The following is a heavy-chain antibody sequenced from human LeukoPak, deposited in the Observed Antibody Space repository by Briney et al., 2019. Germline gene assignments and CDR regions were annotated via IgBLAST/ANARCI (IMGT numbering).Heavy chain of an antibody. J-gene: IGHJ4*02. CDR1: GDSISSTNW. CDR2: IYYSGNT. V-gene: IGHV4-4*02. Sequence: SETLSLTCAVSGDSISSTNWWSWVRQPPGKGLEWIGEIYYSGNTNYNPSLKSRVTISVDKSKNQFSLKLNSVTAADTALYFCARGLDYWGQGTLATVSS. CDR3: ARGLDY.